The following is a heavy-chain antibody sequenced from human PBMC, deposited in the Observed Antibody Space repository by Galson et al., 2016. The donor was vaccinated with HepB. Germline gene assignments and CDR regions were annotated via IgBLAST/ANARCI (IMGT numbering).Heavy chain of an antibody. Sequence: SVKVSCKASGFTLTSYAIKWVRQAPGQRLEWMGWINFGNGNTKYSEKFQGRVTITRDTSASTVYMELSSLRSEDTAVYYCARGHDIWTSYAFDIWGQGTMITVSS. CDR1: GFTLTSYA. CDR2: INFGNGNT. V-gene: IGHV1-3*01. D-gene: IGHD3/OR15-3a*01. CDR3: ARGHDIWTSYAFDI. J-gene: IGHJ3*02.